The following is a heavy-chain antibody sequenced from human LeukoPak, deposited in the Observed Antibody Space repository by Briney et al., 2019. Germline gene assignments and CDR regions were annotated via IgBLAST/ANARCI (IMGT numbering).Heavy chain of an antibody. J-gene: IGHJ4*02. CDR3: ARDEFGGGYGNYFDY. V-gene: IGHV3-23*01. CDR2: ISGSGGST. CDR1: GFTFSSYA. D-gene: IGHD5-12*01. Sequence: GGSLRLSCAASGFTFSSYAMSWVRQAPGKGLEWVSAISGSGGSTYYADSVKGRFTISRDNAKNSLYLQMNSLRAEDTAVYYCARDEFGGGYGNYFDYWGQGTLVTVSS.